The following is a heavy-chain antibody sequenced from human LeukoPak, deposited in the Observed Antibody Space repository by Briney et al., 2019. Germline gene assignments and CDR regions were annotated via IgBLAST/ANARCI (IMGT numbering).Heavy chain of an antibody. Sequence: SETLSLTCTASGGSISSYYWSWIRQPPGKGLEWIGYIHYSGSSKYNPSLKSRVPISVDASKNQFSLKLSSVTAEDTAVYYCARHTSYYDSTGYYYGGDWFDPWGQGTLVTVSS. CDR2: IHYSGSS. CDR3: ARHTSYYDSTGYYYGGDWFDP. CDR1: GGSISSYY. D-gene: IGHD3-22*01. J-gene: IGHJ5*02. V-gene: IGHV4-59*08.